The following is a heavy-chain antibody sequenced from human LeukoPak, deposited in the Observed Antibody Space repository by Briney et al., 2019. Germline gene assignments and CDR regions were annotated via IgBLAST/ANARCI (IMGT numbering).Heavy chain of an antibody. CDR2: ISGSGGST. Sequence: PGASLRLSCAASGFTFSSYAMSWVRQAPGKGLEWVSAISGSGGSTYYADSVKGRFTISRDNSKNTLYLQMDSLRAEDTAVYYCAKVLGVPAAYLDYWGQGTLVTVSS. CDR1: GFTFSSYA. J-gene: IGHJ4*02. V-gene: IGHV3-23*01. CDR3: AKVLGVPAAYLDY. D-gene: IGHD2-2*01.